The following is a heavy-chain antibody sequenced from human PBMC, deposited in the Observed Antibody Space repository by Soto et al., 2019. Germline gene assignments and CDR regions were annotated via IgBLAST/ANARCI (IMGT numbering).Heavy chain of an antibody. CDR1: GTSVSNYY. V-gene: IGHV4-4*07. D-gene: IGHD5-18*01. CDR3: ARGGIQLSYAFDY. CDR2: IYTSGST. Sequence: PSETLSLTCSVSGTSVSNYYWSWIRQPAGKGLEHIGRIYTSGSTSYNPSLKSRATMSMDTSQTQIYLNLTSVTAADTAVYYCARGGIQLSYAFDYWGQGILVTVSS. J-gene: IGHJ4*02.